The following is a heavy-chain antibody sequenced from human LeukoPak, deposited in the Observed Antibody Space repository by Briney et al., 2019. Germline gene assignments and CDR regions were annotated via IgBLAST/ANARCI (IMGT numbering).Heavy chain of an antibody. CDR3: ARAPYDYVWGSYPRDNSYYFDY. CDR2: INPNSGGT. V-gene: IGHV1-2*02. J-gene: IGHJ4*02. CDR1: GYTFTGYY. Sequence: ASVKVSCKAPGYTFTGYYMHWVRQAPGQGLEWMGWINPNSGGTNYAQKFQGRVTMTRDTSISTAYMELSRLRSDDTAVYYCARAPYDYVWGSYPRDNSYYFDYWGQGTLVTVSS. D-gene: IGHD3-16*02.